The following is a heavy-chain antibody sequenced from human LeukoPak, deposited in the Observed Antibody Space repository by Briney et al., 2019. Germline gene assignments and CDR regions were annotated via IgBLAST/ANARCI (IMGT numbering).Heavy chain of an antibody. CDR3: ARTAYDILTGEIHNWFDP. CDR1: GYTFISYY. CDR2: INPSGGST. J-gene: IGHJ5*02. V-gene: IGHV1-46*01. Sequence: ASVKVSCKASGYTFISYYMHWVRQAPGQGLEWMGIINPSGGSTSYAQKFQGRVTMTRDTSTSTVYMELSSLRSEDTAVYFCARTAYDILTGEIHNWFDPWGQGTLVTVSS. D-gene: IGHD3-9*01.